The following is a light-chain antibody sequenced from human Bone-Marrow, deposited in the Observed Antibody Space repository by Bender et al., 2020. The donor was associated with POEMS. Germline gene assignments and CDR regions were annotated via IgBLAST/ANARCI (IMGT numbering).Light chain of an antibody. CDR3: CSYAGIWSWV. CDR2: GNS. J-gene: IGLJ3*02. Sequence: QSLLTQPPSVSGAPGQRVTISCTGSSSNIGAGYNVHWYQRLPGTAPKLLIYGNSNRPSGVPDRFSGSKSGTSASLAITGLQAEDEADYYCCSYAGIWSWVFGGGTKLTVL. V-gene: IGLV1-40*01. CDR1: SSNIGAGYN.